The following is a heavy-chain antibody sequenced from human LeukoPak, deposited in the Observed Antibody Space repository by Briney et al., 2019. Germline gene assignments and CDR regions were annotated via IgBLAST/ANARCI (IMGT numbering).Heavy chain of an antibody. CDR1: GFTFSTYA. J-gene: IGHJ6*03. V-gene: IGHV3-23*01. CDR3: AKDFRETFHHYYMDV. Sequence: GGSLRLSCAASGFTFSTYAMTWVRQTPGKGLKWAWISVISSSGGTTNYADSVKGRFTISRDNSKNTLFLQMNSLRAEDTAVYFCAKDFRETFHHYYMDVWGKGTTVTISS. CDR2: ISSSGGTT. D-gene: IGHD5-24*01.